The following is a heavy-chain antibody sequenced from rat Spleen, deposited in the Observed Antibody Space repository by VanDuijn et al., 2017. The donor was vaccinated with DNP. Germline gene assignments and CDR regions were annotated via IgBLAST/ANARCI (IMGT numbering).Heavy chain of an antibody. D-gene: IGHD1-1*01. CDR1: GFTFSDYY. J-gene: IGHJ2*01. CDR2: ISYDGGST. CDR3: AXXXLSXXXWXXX. Sequence: EVQLVESGGGSVQPGRSLKLSCAASGFTFSDYYMAWVRQAPTKGLEWVAYISYDGGSTYYGDSVKGRFTISRATAKNTQYLQMDRLRSDATAKXXCAXXXLSXXXWXXXWGQGLXXTVSS. V-gene: IGHV5-20*01.